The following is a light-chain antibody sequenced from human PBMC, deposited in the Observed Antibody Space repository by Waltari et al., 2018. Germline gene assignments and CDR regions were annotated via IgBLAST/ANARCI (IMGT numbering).Light chain of an antibody. CDR2: QAS. Sequence: DIQMTQSPSTLSASVGDRVTFTCRASESIGTSLAWYQQKSGKAPKLLIYQASTLEGGVPSRVSGSGSGTDFTLTISSLQPDDFATYFCQQYYTYSLWAFGQGTKVETK. CDR1: ESIGTS. J-gene: IGKJ1*01. CDR3: QQYYTYSLWA. V-gene: IGKV1-5*01.